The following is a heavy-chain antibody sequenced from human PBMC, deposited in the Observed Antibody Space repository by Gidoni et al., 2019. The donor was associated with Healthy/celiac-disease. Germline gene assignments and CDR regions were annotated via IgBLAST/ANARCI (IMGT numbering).Heavy chain of an antibody. D-gene: IGHD2-21*01. V-gene: IGHV3-9*01. CDR3: AKDPRRLLAYCGGDCPYYFDY. Sequence: EVQLVESGGGLVQPGRSLRLSCAASGFPFDDYAMPWVRQAPGKGLEWVSGISWNSGSIGYADSVKGRFTISRDNAKNSLYLQMNSLRAEDTALYYCAKDPRRLLAYCGGDCPYYFDYWGQGTLVTVSS. J-gene: IGHJ4*02. CDR2: ISWNSGSI. CDR1: GFPFDDYA.